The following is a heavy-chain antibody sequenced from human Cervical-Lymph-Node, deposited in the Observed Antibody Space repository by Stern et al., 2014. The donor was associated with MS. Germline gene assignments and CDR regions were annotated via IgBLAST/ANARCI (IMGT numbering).Heavy chain of an antibody. V-gene: IGHV1-2*06. CDR1: GYIFTAYY. CDR3: ARSITVTPLEY. Sequence: VQLVESGAEVKKPGASVKVSCSTSGYIFTAYYIHWVRQSPGKGLPWMGRLNPSSGATDLAQTFQGRVTMTRDTSISTAYLELTSLTSDDTAVYYCARSITVTPLEYWGQGTLVAVSS. D-gene: IGHD4-17*01. CDR2: LNPSSGAT. J-gene: IGHJ4*02.